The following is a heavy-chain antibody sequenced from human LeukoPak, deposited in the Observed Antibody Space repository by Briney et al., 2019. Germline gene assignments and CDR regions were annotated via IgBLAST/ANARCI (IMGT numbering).Heavy chain of an antibody. CDR3: TTDGYCSGGNCYSFDN. V-gene: IGHV3-15*01. CDR2: IKSKTDGWTI. J-gene: IGHJ4*02. D-gene: IGHD2-15*01. Sequence: GGSLRLSCVASGLTFSKAWMSWVRLAPGKGLEWVGRIKSKTDGWTIEDAAPVKGRLTISRDDSKNTQYLQMNSLKTEDTAVYYCTTDGYCSGGNCYSFDNWGQGTLVTVSS. CDR1: GLTFSKAW.